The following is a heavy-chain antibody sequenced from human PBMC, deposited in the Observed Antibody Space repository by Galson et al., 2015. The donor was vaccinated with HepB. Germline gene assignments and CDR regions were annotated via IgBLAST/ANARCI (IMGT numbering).Heavy chain of an antibody. J-gene: IGHJ6*02. Sequence: SVKVSCKASGYTFTGYYMHWVRQAPGQGLEWMGWINPNSGGTNYAQKFQGWVTMTRDTSISTAYMELSRLRSDDTAVYYCARSLGPGRYHYYYGMDVWGQGTTVTVSS. CDR3: ARSLGPGRYHYYYGMDV. V-gene: IGHV1-2*04. CDR1: GYTFTGYY. D-gene: IGHD3-16*02. CDR2: INPNSGGT.